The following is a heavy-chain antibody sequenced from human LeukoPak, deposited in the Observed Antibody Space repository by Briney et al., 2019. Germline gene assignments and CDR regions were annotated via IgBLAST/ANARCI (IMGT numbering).Heavy chain of an antibody. J-gene: IGHJ6*03. CDR2: ISSSSSYI. V-gene: IGHV3-21*01. CDR3: ARDLYYYYMDV. CDR1: GYSISSGYY. Sequence: ETLSLTCTVSGYSISSGYYWGWIRQPPGKGLEWVSSISSSSSYIYYADSVKGRFTISRDNAKNSLYLQMNSLRAEDTAVYYCARDLYYYYMDVWGKGTTVTISS.